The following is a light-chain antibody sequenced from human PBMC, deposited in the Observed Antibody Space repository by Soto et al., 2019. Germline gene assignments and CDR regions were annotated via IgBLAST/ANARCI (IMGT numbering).Light chain of an antibody. CDR3: QQYDGHPYT. V-gene: IGKV1-16*02. J-gene: IGKJ2*01. Sequence: DIPMTQSPSSLSAFVGDRVTITCRASQGINNYLAWFQQKPGKAPKSLIYATSNLQSGVPSNFSGSGSGTDFTLTISSLQPEDGASYYCQQYDGHPYTFGQGTKLEIK. CDR2: ATS. CDR1: QGINNY.